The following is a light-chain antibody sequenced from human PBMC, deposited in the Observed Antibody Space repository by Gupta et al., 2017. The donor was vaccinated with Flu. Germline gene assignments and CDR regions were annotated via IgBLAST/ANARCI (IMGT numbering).Light chain of an antibody. CDR1: SSNIGSNT. Sequence: QSVLTQPPSASATPGHRVTIPCSGSSSNIGSNTVNWYQQLPATAPKLLIYSNNQRPSGVPDRFSGSKSGTSASLAISGLQAEDEADYYCAAWDDSLNGWVFGGGTKLTVL. CDR2: SNN. J-gene: IGLJ3*02. V-gene: IGLV1-44*01. CDR3: AAWDDSLNGWV.